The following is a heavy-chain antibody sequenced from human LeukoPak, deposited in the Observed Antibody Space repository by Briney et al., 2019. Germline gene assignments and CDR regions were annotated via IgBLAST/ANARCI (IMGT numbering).Heavy chain of an antibody. V-gene: IGHV3-30*02. Sequence: PGGSLRLSCAASGFIVSDYGIHWVRQAPGKGLEWVAFIRFDGSSKYYTDSVKGRFTISRDNSRNTVYLQMNSLRVEDTAVYYCAKEGTASKPSDLDYWGQGTLVTVSS. J-gene: IGHJ4*02. CDR3: AKEGTASKPSDLDY. CDR2: IRFDGSSK. CDR1: GFIVSDYG. D-gene: IGHD1/OR15-1a*01.